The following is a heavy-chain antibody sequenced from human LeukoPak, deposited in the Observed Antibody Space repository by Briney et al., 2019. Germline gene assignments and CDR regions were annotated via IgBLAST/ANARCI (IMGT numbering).Heavy chain of an antibody. Sequence: GGSLRLSCAASGFTFSSYWMYWVRQAPGKGLVWVSRINTDGSSTSYADSVKGRFTISRDNAKSTLYLQMNSLRGEDTAVYFCARERKSSTSMDYWGQGTLVTVSS. CDR2: INTDGSST. CDR1: GFTFSSYW. V-gene: IGHV3-74*01. J-gene: IGHJ4*02. CDR3: ARERKSSTSMDY. D-gene: IGHD2-2*01.